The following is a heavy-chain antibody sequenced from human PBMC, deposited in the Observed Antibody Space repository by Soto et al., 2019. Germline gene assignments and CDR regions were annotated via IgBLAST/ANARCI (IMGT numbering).Heavy chain of an antibody. Sequence: EVQLLESGGGLVQPGGSLRLSCAASGFTFSSYAMSWVRQAPGKGLEWVSAISGSGGSTYYADSVKGRFTISRDNSKNTLYLQMNRLRAEDTAVYYCAKWVAYSYGHYDYWGQGPLVTVSS. CDR1: GFTFSSYA. CDR2: ISGSGGST. D-gene: IGHD5-18*01. V-gene: IGHV3-23*01. J-gene: IGHJ4*02. CDR3: AKWVAYSYGHYDY.